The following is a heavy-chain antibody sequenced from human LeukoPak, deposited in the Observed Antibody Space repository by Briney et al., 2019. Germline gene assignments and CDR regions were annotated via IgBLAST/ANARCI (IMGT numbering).Heavy chain of an antibody. V-gene: IGHV3-23*01. CDR3: ARGPVSGYDHHYYYGMDV. CDR1: GFTFSSYA. J-gene: IGHJ6*02. CDR2: ISGSGGST. Sequence: GGSLRLSCAAYGFTFSSYAMSWVRQAPGKGLEWVSAISGSGGSTYYADSVKGRFTISRDNSKNTLYLQMNSLRAEDTAVYYCARGPVSGYDHHYYYGMDVWGQGTTVTVSS. D-gene: IGHD5-12*01.